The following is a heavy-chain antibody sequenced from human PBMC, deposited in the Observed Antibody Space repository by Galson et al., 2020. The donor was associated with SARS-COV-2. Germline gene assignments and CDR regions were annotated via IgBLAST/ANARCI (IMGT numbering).Heavy chain of an antibody. CDR3: ARGDDSGYYLNFDY. CDR1: GYTFTGYY. Sequence: ASVKVPCKASGYTFTGYYMHWVRQAPGQGREWMGWINPNSGGPNYAQHFQGRVTMTRDTSISTAYMELSRLRSDDTAVYYCARGDDSGYYLNFDYWGQGTLVTVSS. CDR2: INPNSGGP. J-gene: IGHJ4*02. D-gene: IGHD3-22*01. V-gene: IGHV1-2*02.